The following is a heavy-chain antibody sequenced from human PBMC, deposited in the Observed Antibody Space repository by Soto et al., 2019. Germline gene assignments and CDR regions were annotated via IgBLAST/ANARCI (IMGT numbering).Heavy chain of an antibody. J-gene: IGHJ4*02. CDR2: IYYSGST. Sequence: SETLSLTCNVAGDSIKTHYWSWIRQAPGKGLEWIGYIYYSGSTLYNPSLKRRVTISADTAKNQFSLRLTSLTAADTAVYYCASGWMAAFDNWGQGTLVTVSS. V-gene: IGHV4-59*11. CDR1: GDSIKTHY. CDR3: ASGWMAAFDN. D-gene: IGHD2-2*03.